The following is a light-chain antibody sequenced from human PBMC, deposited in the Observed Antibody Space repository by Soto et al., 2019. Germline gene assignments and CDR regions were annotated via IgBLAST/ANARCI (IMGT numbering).Light chain of an antibody. CDR3: QQSYSTPRT. Sequence: DIQMTQSPSSLSASAGDRVTITCRASQSISSYLNWYQRRPGKAPKLLIYTASSLQSGVPSRFSGSGSGTDFTLTISSLQPEDFATYYCQQSYSTPRTFGQGTKVDIK. V-gene: IGKV1-39*01. J-gene: IGKJ1*01. CDR2: TAS. CDR1: QSISSY.